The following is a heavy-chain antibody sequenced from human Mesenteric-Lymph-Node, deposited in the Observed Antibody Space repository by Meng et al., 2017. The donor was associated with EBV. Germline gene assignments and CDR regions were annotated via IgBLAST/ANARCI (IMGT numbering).Heavy chain of an antibody. CDR1: GGSFSGYH. Sequence: GNLRQWGAGLWGPSETLSLTCEASGGSFSGYHWSWLRQPPGKGLEYIGEISQSGDTTYNPSLKSRVTISVDRSRNQFSLKMASVTAADTAVYYCARGAIFGIVITYFDYWSQGTLVTVSS. CDR2: ISQSGDT. D-gene: IGHD3-3*02. V-gene: IGHV4-34*01. J-gene: IGHJ4*02. CDR3: ARGAIFGIVITYFDY.